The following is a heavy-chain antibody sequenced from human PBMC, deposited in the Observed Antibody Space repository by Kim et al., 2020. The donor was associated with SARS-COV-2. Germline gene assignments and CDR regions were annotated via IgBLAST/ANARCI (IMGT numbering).Heavy chain of an antibody. Sequence: GGSLRLSCAASGFTFSSYSMNWVRQAPGKGLEWVSSISSSSSYIYYADSVKGRFTISRDNAKNSLYLQMNSLRAEDTAVYYCARDGRYSSSWYSPYYYYYGMDVCGQGTTVTVSS. CDR3: ARDGRYSSSWYSPYYYYYGMDV. CDR1: GFTFSSYS. D-gene: IGHD6-13*01. J-gene: IGHJ6*02. CDR2: ISSSSSYI. V-gene: IGHV3-21*01.